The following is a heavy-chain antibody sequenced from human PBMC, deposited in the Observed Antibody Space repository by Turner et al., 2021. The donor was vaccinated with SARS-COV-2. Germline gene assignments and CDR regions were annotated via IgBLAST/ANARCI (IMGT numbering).Heavy chain of an antibody. CDR3: AIAPNYYYGMDV. Sequence: QLQLQESGPGLVQPSETLSLTCSVSGGSISSSSYYWGWIRQPPGKGLEWIGSIYYSGSTYYNPSLKSRVTISVDTSKNQFSLKLSSVTAADTAVYYCAIAPNYYYGMDVWGQGTTVTVSS. V-gene: IGHV4-39*01. J-gene: IGHJ6*02. CDR1: GGSISSSSYY. CDR2: IYYSGST.